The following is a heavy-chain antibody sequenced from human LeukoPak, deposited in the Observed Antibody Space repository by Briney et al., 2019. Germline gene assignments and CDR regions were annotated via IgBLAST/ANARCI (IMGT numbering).Heavy chain of an antibody. V-gene: IGHV3-53*05. CDR1: GFIVNNKY. CDR2: IYSGGRT. CDR3: AREGDFWRGQFDY. D-gene: IGHD3-3*01. Sequence: PGASLRLSCTASGFIVNNKYMNWVRQAPGKGLEWISVIYSGGRTYYADSVEGRFTISRDNSKNTLFLQMNSLRAYDTAVYYCAREGDFWRGQFDYWGQGTLVTV. J-gene: IGHJ4*02.